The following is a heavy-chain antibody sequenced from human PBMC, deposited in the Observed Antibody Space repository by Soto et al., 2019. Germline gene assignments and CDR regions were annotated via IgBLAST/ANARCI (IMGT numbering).Heavy chain of an antibody. CDR3: ARRASR. J-gene: IGHJ3*01. Sequence: PGGSLRLSCAVSGFTFSSSEMYWVRQAPGKGLEWISYIHPSGQPIFYADSVKGRFTISRDNAINSVLLQMNSLRAEDTAVYYCARRASRWGQGTMVTVSS. D-gene: IGHD1-26*01. V-gene: IGHV3-48*03. CDR2: IHPSGQPI. CDR1: GFTFSSSE.